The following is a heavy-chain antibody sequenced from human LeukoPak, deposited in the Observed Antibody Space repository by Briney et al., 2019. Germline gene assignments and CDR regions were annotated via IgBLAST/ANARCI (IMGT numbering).Heavy chain of an antibody. J-gene: IGHJ4*02. Sequence: PSETLSLTCTVSGGSISSYYWSWIRQPPGKGLEWIGYIYYSGSTNYNPSLKSRVTISVDTSKNQFSLKLSSVTAADTAVYYCARGGYCSGGSCYGLDYWGQGTLVTVSS. CDR3: ARGGYCSGGSCYGLDY. D-gene: IGHD2-15*01. CDR2: IYYSGST. V-gene: IGHV4-59*01. CDR1: GGSISSYY.